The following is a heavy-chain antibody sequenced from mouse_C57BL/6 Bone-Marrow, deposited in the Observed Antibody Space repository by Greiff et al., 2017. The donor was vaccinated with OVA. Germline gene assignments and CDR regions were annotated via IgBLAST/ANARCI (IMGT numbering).Heavy chain of an antibody. V-gene: IGHV5-12*01. CDR3: ARQRLRRSAMDY. CDR1: GFTFSDYY. CDR2: ISNGGGST. Sequence: DVKLVESGGGLVQPGGSLKLSCAASGFTFSDYYMYWVRQTPEKRLEWVAYISNGGGSTYYPDTVKGRFTISRDNAKNTLYLQMSRLKSEDTAMYYCARQRLRRSAMDYWGQGTSVTVSS. D-gene: IGHD2-2*01. J-gene: IGHJ4*01.